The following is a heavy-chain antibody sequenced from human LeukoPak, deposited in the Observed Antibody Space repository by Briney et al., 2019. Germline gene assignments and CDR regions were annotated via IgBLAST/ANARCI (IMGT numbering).Heavy chain of an antibody. V-gene: IGHV4-34*01. CDR1: GGSFSGYY. J-gene: IGHJ4*02. CDR3: ARPRPRRGYSSGWYYFDY. Sequence: SETLSLTCAVYGGSFSGYYWSWIRQPPGKGLEWIGEINHSGSTNYNPSLKSRVTISVDTSKNQFSLKLSSVTAADTAVYYCARPRPRRGYSSGWYYFDYWGQGTLVTVSS. D-gene: IGHD6-19*01. CDR2: INHSGST.